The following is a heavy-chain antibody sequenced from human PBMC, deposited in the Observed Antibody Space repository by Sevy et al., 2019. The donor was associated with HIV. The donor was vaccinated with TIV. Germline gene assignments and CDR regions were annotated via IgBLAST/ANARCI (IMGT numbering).Heavy chain of an antibody. J-gene: IGHJ4*02. D-gene: IGHD3-3*01. CDR3: TRTWSSSFFPDFDY. CDR1: GFTFTDSS. Sequence: GGSLRLSCAASGFTFTDSSIHWVRQASGKGLEWVGRIRAKSYTDATPHAASVKGRFTISRDDSKNTAFLQMSGLKSEDTAVYYCTRTWSSSFFPDFDYWGQGTLFTVSS. V-gene: IGHV3-73*01. CDR2: IRAKSYTDAT.